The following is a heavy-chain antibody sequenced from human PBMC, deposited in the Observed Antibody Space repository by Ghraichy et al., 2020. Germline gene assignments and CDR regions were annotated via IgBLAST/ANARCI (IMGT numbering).Heavy chain of an antibody. CDR3: ARESATMIADY. J-gene: IGHJ4*02. V-gene: IGHV4-59*01. CDR2: IYYSGST. D-gene: IGHD3-22*01. CDR1: GGSISSYY. Sequence: LNISCTVSGGSISSYYWSWIRQPPGKGLEWIGYIYYSGSTNYNPSLKSRVTISVDTSKNQFSLKLSSVTAADTAVYYCARESATMIADYWGQGTLVTVSS.